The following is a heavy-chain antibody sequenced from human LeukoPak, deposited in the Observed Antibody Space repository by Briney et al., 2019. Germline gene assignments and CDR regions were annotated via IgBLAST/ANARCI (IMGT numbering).Heavy chain of an antibody. V-gene: IGHV4-59*08. Sequence: KPSETLSLTCSVSGDSISNYYWSWIRQPPGKGLEWIGYVFYSGSSNYNPSLKSRVTMSVDTSENQFSLKLSSVTAADTAVYYCATTPALAVAGTLDPKEWGQGTLVTVSS. D-gene: IGHD6-19*01. CDR3: ATTPALAVAGTLDPKE. CDR1: GDSISNYY. CDR2: VFYSGSS. J-gene: IGHJ4*02.